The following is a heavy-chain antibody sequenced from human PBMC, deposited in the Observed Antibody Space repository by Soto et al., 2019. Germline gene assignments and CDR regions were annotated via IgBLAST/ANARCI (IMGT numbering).Heavy chain of an antibody. CDR2: INHSGST. D-gene: IGHD6-13*01. J-gene: IGHJ6*02. V-gene: IGHV4-34*01. CDR3: ARDWVDSSSWYDYYYYYGMDV. CDR1: GGSFSGYY. Sequence: SETLSLTCAVYGGSFSGYYWSWIRQPPGKGLEWIGEINHSGSTNYNPSLKSRVTISVDTSKNQFSLKLSSVTAADTAVYYCARDWVDSSSWYDYYYYYGMDVWGQGTTVTVSS.